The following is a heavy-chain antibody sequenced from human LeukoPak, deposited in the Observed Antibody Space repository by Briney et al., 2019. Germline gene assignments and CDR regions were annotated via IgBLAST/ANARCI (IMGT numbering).Heavy chain of an antibody. CDR3: AKDPARIAAAGTGYDY. V-gene: IGHV3-23*01. Sequence: PGGSLRLSCAASRFTFSSYAMSWVRQAPGKGLEWVSAISGSGGSTYYADSVKGRFTISRDNSKNTLYLQMNSLRAEDTAVYYCAKDPARIAAAGTGYDYWGQGTLVTVSS. J-gene: IGHJ4*02. CDR2: ISGSGGST. D-gene: IGHD6-13*01. CDR1: RFTFSSYA.